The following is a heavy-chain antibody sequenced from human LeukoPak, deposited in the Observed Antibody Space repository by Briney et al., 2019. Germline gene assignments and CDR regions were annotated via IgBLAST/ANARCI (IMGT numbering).Heavy chain of an antibody. CDR3: ARGGAAADKKNWFDP. D-gene: IGHD6-13*01. CDR1: GYTFTSYG. CDR2: INPNSGGT. Sequence: GASVKVSCKASGYTFTSYGISWVRQAPGQGLEWMGWINPNSGGTNYAQKFQGRVTMTRDTSISTAYMELSRLRSDDTAVYYCARGGAAADKKNWFDPWGQGTLVTVSS. J-gene: IGHJ5*02. V-gene: IGHV1-2*02.